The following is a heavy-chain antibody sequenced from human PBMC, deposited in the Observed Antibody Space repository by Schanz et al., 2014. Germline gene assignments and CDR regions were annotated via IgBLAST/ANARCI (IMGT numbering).Heavy chain of an antibody. CDR1: GFTFSSYA. CDR2: IKQDGSEK. J-gene: IGHJ4*02. Sequence: DVQVVESGGDLVQPGGSLRLSCAASGFTFSSYAMSWVRQAPGKGPEWVANIKQDGSEKYYVDSVKGRFTISRDAAKDSLFLQMTSLRADDTAVYFCAREYASTWFESNVMAGRIDNWGQGTLVTVSS. CDR3: AREYASTWFESNVMAGRIDN. D-gene: IGHD2-8*01. V-gene: IGHV3-7*01.